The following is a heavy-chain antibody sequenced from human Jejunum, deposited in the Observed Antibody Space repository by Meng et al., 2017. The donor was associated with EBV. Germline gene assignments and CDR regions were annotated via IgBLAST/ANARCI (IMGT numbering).Heavy chain of an antibody. CDR3: LPSFNS. J-gene: IGHJ4*02. V-gene: IGHV3-23*04. CDR2: ISASGGST. CDR1: GFTFSNYA. Sequence: QRGEVGGGLGPAGGSLRLSCAASGFTFSNYAMTWVRQAPGKGLEWVSGISASGGSTYYADSVKGRFTISRDSSKGTLYLQMNSLRTENTAVYYCLPSFNSWGQGTLVTVSS.